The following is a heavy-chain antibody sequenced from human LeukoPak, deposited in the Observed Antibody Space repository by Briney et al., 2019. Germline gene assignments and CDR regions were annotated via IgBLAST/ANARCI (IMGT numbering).Heavy chain of an antibody. CDR2: IIPIFGTA. V-gene: IGHV1-69*05. Sequence: SVKVSCKASGGTFSSYAISWVRQAPGQGLEWMGRIIPIFGTANYAQKFQARVTITTDESTSTAYMELSSLRSEDTAVYYCARSPLGASSGLNWFDPWGQGTLVTVSS. J-gene: IGHJ5*02. CDR3: ARSPLGASSGLNWFDP. CDR1: GGTFSSYA. D-gene: IGHD3-22*01.